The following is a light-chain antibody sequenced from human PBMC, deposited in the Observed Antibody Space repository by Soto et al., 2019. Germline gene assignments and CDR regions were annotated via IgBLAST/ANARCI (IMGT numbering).Light chain of an antibody. Sequence: DIMMTQSPDSLSVSLGERATINCKSSQSVLYSSNNRNYLAWYQQKPRQPPKLLIYWASTRESGVPSRFSGSGSGTDFTLTISSLQAEDMAVYYCRQYYDTPWTFGQGTKV. V-gene: IGKV4-1*01. CDR3: RQYYDTPWT. J-gene: IGKJ1*01. CDR2: WAS. CDR1: QSVLYSSNNRNY.